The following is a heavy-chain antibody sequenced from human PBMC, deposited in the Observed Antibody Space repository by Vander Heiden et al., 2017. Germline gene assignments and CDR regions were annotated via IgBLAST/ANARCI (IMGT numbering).Heavy chain of an antibody. J-gene: IGHJ4*02. CDR1: GGSFCGYY. V-gene: IGHV4-34*01. CDR2: INNSGST. D-gene: IGHD2-2*01. Sequence: QVQPQPWGSGLLKPSETLSCTCAGYGGSFCGYYWSWIRQPPGKGLEWIGEINNSGSTNYNPSLKSRGTISVDTSKNQFSLKLSSVTAADTAVYYCARVIGRSRTRRFDYWGQGTLVTVSS. CDR3: ARVIGRSRTRRFDY.